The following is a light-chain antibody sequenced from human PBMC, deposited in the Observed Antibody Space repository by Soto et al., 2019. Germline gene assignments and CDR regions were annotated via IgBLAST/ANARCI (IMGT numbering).Light chain of an antibody. CDR1: QSVINNY. Sequence: ENVLTQSPGTLSLSPGERATLSCRASQSVINNYLAWYQQKPGQAPRLLIFGASSRLTGIPERFSGSGSGTDFTLTISRLEPEDYAVYYCQQYGSSKTFGQGTKVEIK. J-gene: IGKJ1*01. V-gene: IGKV3-20*01. CDR3: QQYGSSKT. CDR2: GAS.